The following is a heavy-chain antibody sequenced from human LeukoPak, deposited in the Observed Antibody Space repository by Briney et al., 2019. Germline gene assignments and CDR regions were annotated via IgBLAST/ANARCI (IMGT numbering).Heavy chain of an antibody. CDR3: AKANYDILTGYFEAFDY. Sequence: ASVKVSCKASGYTFTSYGISWVRQAPGQGLEWMGWISAYNGNTNSAQKLQGRVTMTTDTSTSTAYMELRRLRSDDTAVYYCAKANYDILTGYFEAFDYWGQGTLVTVSS. V-gene: IGHV1-18*01. D-gene: IGHD3-9*01. CDR2: ISAYNGNT. CDR1: GYTFTSYG. J-gene: IGHJ4*02.